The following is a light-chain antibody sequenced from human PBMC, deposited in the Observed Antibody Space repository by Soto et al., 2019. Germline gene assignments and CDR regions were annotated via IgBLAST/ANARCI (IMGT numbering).Light chain of an antibody. CDR1: RSDVGGFNS. V-gene: IGLV2-14*03. Sequence: QSALTQPASVSGSPGQSITISCTGTRSDVGGFNSVSWYQLRPGTAPKLILYDVVDRPSGVFYRFSGSKSGNTASLTISGLQAADEADYFCSSYTSTMTNVFGSGTKVTVL. J-gene: IGLJ1*01. CDR2: DVV. CDR3: SSYTSTMTNV.